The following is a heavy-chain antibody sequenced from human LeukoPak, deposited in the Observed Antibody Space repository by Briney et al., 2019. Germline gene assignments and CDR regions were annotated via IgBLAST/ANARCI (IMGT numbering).Heavy chain of an antibody. Sequence: GGSLRLSCAASGFSFSDYPMDWVRQAPGKGREWLSYISGSGTTIFYADSVKSRFTIYRDNAKISLFLQMNSLRVEDPAVYYCARTVDGVTGSDYWGQGTLVTVSS. CDR3: ARTVDGVTGSDY. CDR2: ISGSGTTI. V-gene: IGHV3-48*01. CDR1: GFSFSDYP. D-gene: IGHD3-10*01. J-gene: IGHJ4*02.